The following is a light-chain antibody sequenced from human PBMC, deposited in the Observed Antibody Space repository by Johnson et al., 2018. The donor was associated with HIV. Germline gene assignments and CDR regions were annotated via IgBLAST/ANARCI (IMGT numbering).Light chain of an antibody. CDR3: GTWDSSLSAGYV. J-gene: IGLJ1*01. CDR1: SSNIGNNY. CDR2: DNN. Sequence: QSVLTQPPSVSAAPGQKVTISCSGSSSNIGNNYVSWYQQLPGTAPKLLIYDNNKRPSGIPDRFSDSKSGTSATLGITGLQTGDEADYYCGTWDSSLSAGYVFGTGTKVTVL. V-gene: IGLV1-51*01.